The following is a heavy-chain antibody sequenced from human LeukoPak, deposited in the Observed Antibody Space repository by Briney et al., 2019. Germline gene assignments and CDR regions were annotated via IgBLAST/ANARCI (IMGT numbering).Heavy chain of an antibody. J-gene: IGHJ3*02. Sequence: GASVKVSCKASGYTFTGYYMHWVRQAPGQGLEWMGRINPNSGGTNYAQKFHGRVTMNRDTSISTAYMELSRLRSDDTAVYYCARGDVPLRYFDWFHPRGAFDIWGQGTMVTVSS. CDR2: INPNSGGT. V-gene: IGHV1-2*06. D-gene: IGHD3-9*01. CDR1: GYTFTGYY. CDR3: ARGDVPLRYFDWFHPRGAFDI.